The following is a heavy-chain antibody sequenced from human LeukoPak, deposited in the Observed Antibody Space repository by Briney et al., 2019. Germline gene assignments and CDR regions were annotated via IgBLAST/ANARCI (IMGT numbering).Heavy chain of an antibody. CDR2: FDPEDGET. CDR3: ATINDSGSFLDAFDI. J-gene: IGHJ3*02. CDR1: GYTLTELS. D-gene: IGHD1-26*01. Sequence: ASAKVSCKVSGYTLTELSMHWVRQAPGKGLEWMGGFDPEDGETIYAQKFQGRVTMTEDTSTDTAYMELSSLRSEDTAVYYCATINDSGSFLDAFDIWGQGTMVTVSS. V-gene: IGHV1-24*01.